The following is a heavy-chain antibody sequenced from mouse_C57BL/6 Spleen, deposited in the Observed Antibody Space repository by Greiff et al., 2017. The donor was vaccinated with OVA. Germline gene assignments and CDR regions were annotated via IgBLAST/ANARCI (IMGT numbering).Heavy chain of an antibody. CDR1: GYTFTSYW. V-gene: IGHV1-55*01. D-gene: IGHD1-1*01. CDR2: IYPGSGST. Sequence: QVQLQQSGAELVKPGASVKMSCKASGYTFTSYWITWVKQRPGQGLEWIGDIYPGSGSTNYNEKFKSKATLTVDTSSSTAYMQLSSLTSEDSAVYYCARSGLVDYGSSSDYWGQVTTLTVSS. CDR3: ARSGLVDYGSSSDY. J-gene: IGHJ2*01.